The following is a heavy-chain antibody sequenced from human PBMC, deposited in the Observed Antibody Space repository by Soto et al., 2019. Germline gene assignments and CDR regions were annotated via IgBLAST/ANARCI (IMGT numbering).Heavy chain of an antibody. CDR3: AKDQGSSFVNDYYGMDV. D-gene: IGHD6-13*01. Sequence: EVQLLESGGGLIQPGGSLRLSCAASGFTFSSYAMSWVRQAPGKGLEWVSIISGSGGSTNYADSVKGRFTISRDNSKHTLYLQMNSLRAEDTAAYYCAKDQGSSFVNDYYGMDVWGPGTTVTVSS. CDR2: ISGSGGST. CDR1: GFTFSSYA. V-gene: IGHV3-23*01. J-gene: IGHJ6*02.